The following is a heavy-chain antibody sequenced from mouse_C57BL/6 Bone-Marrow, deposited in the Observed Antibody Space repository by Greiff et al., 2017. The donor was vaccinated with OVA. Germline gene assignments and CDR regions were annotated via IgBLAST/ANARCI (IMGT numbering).Heavy chain of an antibody. D-gene: IGHD1-1*01. J-gene: IGHJ2*01. V-gene: IGHV1-22*01. Sequence: EVQLQQSGPELVKPGASVKMSCKASGYTFTDYNMHWVKQSHGKSLEWIGYINPNNGGTSYNQKFKGKATLTVNKSSSTAYMELRSLTSEDSAVYYCARGEIYYYGFDYWGQGTTLTVSS. CDR1: GYTFTDYN. CDR3: ARGEIYYYGFDY. CDR2: INPNNGGT.